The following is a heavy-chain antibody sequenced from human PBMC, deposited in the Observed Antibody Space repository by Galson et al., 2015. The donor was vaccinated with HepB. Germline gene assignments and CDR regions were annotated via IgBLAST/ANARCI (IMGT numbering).Heavy chain of an antibody. J-gene: IGHJ3*02. Sequence: SVKVSCKASGGTFSSYAISWVRQAPGQGLEWMGGIIPIFGTANYAQKFQGRVTITADESTSTAYMELSSLRSEDTAVYYCARDLSPLKYCGGDCRDDAFDIWGQGTMVTVSS. CDR2: IIPIFGTA. CDR3: ARDLSPLKYCGGDCRDDAFDI. CDR1: GGTFSSYA. V-gene: IGHV1-69*13. D-gene: IGHD2-21*02.